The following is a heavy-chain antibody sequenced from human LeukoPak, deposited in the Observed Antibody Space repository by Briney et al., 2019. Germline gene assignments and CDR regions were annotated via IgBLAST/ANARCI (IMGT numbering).Heavy chain of an antibody. J-gene: IGHJ4*02. V-gene: IGHV1-2*04. Sequence: ASVKVSCKASGYTFTGYYMHWVRQAPGEGLEWMGWINPNSGGTSYAQKFQGWVTMTRDTSISTAYMELSRLKSDDTAVYFCARGRIPVSGTGGIYYWGQGALVTVSS. CDR2: INPNSGGT. D-gene: IGHD1/OR15-1a*01. CDR1: GYTFTGYY. CDR3: ARGRIPVSGTGGIYY.